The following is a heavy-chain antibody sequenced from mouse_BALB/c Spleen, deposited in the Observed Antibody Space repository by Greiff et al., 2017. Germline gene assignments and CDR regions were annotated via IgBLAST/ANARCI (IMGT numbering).Heavy chain of an antibody. Sequence: EVQLVESGGGLVQPGGSLRLSCATSGFTFTDYYMSWVRQPPGKALEWLGFIRNKANGSTTKYSSSVKGRFTISRDNSQNILYLQLNTLRAEDRATYYGAKDRYRGAMDYWGQGTSVTVSS. CDR1: GFTFTDYY. CDR3: AKDRYRGAMDY. V-gene: IGHV7-3*02. D-gene: IGHD5-1-1*01. CDR2: IRNKANGSTT. J-gene: IGHJ4*01.